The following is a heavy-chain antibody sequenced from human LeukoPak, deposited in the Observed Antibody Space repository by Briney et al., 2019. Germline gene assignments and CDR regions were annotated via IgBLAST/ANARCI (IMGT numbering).Heavy chain of an antibody. CDR1: GFXFSSYG. V-gene: IGHV3-23*01. Sequence: PGGSLRLSCAASGFXFSSYGISWVRQAPGKGLEWVSAISGSGGSTYYADSVKGRFTISRDNSKNTLYLQMNSLRAEDTAVYYCAKHRDADGFDIWGQGTMVTVSS. CDR2: ISGSGGST. J-gene: IGHJ3*02. CDR3: AKHRDADGFDI.